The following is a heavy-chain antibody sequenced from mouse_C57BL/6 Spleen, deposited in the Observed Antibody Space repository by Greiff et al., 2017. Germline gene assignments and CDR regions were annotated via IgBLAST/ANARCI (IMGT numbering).Heavy chain of an antibody. CDR1: GYTFTSYD. D-gene: IGHD1-1*01. V-gene: IGHV1-85*01. Sequence: VQLQESGPELVKPGASVKLSCKASGYTFTSYDINWVKQRPGQGLEWIGWIYPRDGSTKYNEKFKGKAPLTVDPSSSTAYMELHSLTSEDSAVYFCAREDYYGSSPWFAYWGQGTLVTVSA. CDR3: AREDYYGSSPWFAY. CDR2: IYPRDGST. J-gene: IGHJ3*01.